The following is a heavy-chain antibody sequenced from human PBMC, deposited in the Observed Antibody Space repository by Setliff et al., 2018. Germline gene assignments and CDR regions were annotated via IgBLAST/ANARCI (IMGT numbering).Heavy chain of an antibody. J-gene: IGHJ4*02. CDR3: AKGGRGWYGLGDY. CDR1: GGSFSGYY. D-gene: IGHD6-19*01. V-gene: IGHV4-34*01. CDR2: INHSGST. Sequence: SETLSLTCAVYGGSFSGYYWNWIRQPPGKGLEWIGEINHSGSTNYNPSLKSRVTISVDTSKNQFSLKLSSVTAADTAVYYCAKGGRGWYGLGDYWGQGTLVTVSS.